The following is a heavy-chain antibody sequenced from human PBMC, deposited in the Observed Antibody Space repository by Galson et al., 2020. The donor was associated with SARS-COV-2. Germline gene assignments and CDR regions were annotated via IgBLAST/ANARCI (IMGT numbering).Heavy chain of an antibody. J-gene: IGHJ4*02. CDR2: ISYDGSNR. CDR3: VKSDYYDSSGLFDY. CDR1: GFTFSSYA. Sequence: GGSLRLSCSASGFTFSSYAMHWVRQAPGKGLEWVAVISYDGSNRYYADSVRGRFTISRDNSKKTLFLQMSSLRAEDTAVYYCVKSDYYDSSGLFDYWGQGTLVTVSS. D-gene: IGHD3-22*01. V-gene: IGHV3-30*04.